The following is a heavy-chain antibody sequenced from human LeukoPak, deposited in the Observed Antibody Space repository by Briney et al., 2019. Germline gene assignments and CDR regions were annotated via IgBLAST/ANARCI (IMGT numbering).Heavy chain of an antibody. D-gene: IGHD2-2*01. Sequence: GASVKVSCKASGYTFTSYGISWVRQTPGQGLEWMGWISAYNGNTNYAQKLQGRVTMTTDTSTSTAYMELRSLRSDDTAVYYCARPYGSSSTSCFDYWGQGTLVTVSS. CDR3: ARPYGSSSTSCFDY. CDR1: GYTFTSYG. V-gene: IGHV1-18*01. CDR2: ISAYNGNT. J-gene: IGHJ4*02.